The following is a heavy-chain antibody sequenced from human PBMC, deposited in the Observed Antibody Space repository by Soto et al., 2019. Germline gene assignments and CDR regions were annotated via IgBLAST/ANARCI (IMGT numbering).Heavy chain of an antibody. CDR1: GGTFSRYT. CDR3: ARGRGMYNSGRCQLDL. Sequence: SVKVSCKAAGGTFSRYTFNWVRQAPGQGLEWMGGIIPRFGATNYAPALQGRVTITADESTNGAYMELIRLRSEDTAVYYCARGRGMYNSGRCQLDLWGQGPLVTASS. CDR2: IIPRFGAT. D-gene: IGHD1-1*01. V-gene: IGHV1-69*13. J-gene: IGHJ4*02.